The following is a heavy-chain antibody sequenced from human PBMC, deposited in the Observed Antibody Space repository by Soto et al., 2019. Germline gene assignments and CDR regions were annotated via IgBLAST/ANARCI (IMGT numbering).Heavy chain of an antibody. D-gene: IGHD6-19*01. J-gene: IGHJ4*02. V-gene: IGHV3-48*03. Sequence: EVQLVESGGRLVQPGGSLRLSCAASGFTFNSYEMTWVRQAPGKGLEWISYISDSGHTIYYADSVKGRFTISRDSAENSLYLQMDSLRADDTAVYYCARVGAGGWDIPFDSWGQGTLVTVSS. CDR3: ARVGAGGWDIPFDS. CDR1: GFTFNSYE. CDR2: ISDSGHTI.